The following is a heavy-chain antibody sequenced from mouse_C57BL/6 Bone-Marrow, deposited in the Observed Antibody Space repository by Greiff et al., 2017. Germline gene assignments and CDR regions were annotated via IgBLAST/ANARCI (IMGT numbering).Heavy chain of an antibody. CDR1: GFTLSSYA. V-gene: IGHV5-4*03. D-gene: IGHD1-3*01. CDR2: ISDGGSYN. Sequence: DVKLVESGGGLVKPGGSLKLSCAVSGFTLSSYAMSGVRQTQETRQGWVATISDGGSYNYYQDNVKGRFTITSDKSKNNLYLKMSHVKSEDTAMYYCARRLIYPCYFDYWGQGTALTVSS. CDR3: ARRLIYPCYFDY. J-gene: IGHJ2*01.